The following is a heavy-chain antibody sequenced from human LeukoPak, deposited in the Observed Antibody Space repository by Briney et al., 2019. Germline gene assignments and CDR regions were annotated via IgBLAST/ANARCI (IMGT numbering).Heavy chain of an antibody. V-gene: IGHV4-59*01. CDR2: IYYSGSA. D-gene: IGHD2-2*01. J-gene: IGHJ5*02. Sequence: SGTLSLTCTVSGGSISSYYWSWIRQPPGKGLEWIGYIYYSGSANYNPSLKSRVTISVDTSKNHFSLKLSSVTAADTAVYHCARVQVPYCSSTSFSETYGFDPWGQGTLVTVSS. CDR3: ARVQVPYCSSTSFSETYGFDP. CDR1: GGSISSYY.